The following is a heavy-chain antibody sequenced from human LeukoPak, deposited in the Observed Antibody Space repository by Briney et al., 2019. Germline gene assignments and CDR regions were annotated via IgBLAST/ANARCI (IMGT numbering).Heavy chain of an antibody. CDR1: GFTFSTFA. V-gene: IGHV3-48*01. CDR2: ISSSSSTI. CDR3: ARDSLITIFGVVIMRDAFDI. Sequence: GSLRLSCAASGFTFSTFAMIWVRQPPGKGLEWVSYISSSSSTIYYADSVKGRFTISRDNAKNSLYLQMNSLRAEDTAVYYCARDSLITIFGVVIMRDAFDIWGQGTMVTVSS. J-gene: IGHJ3*02. D-gene: IGHD3-3*01.